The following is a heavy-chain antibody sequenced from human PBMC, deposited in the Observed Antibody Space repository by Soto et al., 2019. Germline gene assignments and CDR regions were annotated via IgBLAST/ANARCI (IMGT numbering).Heavy chain of an antibody. CDR2: IYHSGST. CDR1: GGSISSHY. D-gene: IGHD2-2*01. CDR3: ARSHCSSTSCSYYFDY. V-gene: IGHV4-59*11. J-gene: IGHJ4*02. Sequence: SETRSLTCTVSGGSISSHYWSWIRQFPGNGLEWIGFIYHSGSTNYNPSLKSRVTILGETSKNQFSLKVSSVTAADTAVYYCARSHCSSTSCSYYFDYWGQGTLVTV.